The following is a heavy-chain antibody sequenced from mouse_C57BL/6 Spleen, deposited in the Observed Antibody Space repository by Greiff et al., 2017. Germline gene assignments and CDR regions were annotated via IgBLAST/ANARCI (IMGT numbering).Heavy chain of an antibody. CDR1: GYTFTDYY. V-gene: IGHV1-84*01. J-gene: IGHJ2*01. CDR3: ARGTTVVAGDYFDY. CDR2: IYPGSGNT. D-gene: IGHD1-1*01. Sequence: QVQLKQSGPELVKPGASVKISCKASGYTFTDYYINWVKQRPGQGLEWIGWIYPGSGNTKYNEKFKGKATLTVDTSSSTAYMQLSSLTSEDSAVXFCARGTTVVAGDYFDYWGQGTTLTVSS.